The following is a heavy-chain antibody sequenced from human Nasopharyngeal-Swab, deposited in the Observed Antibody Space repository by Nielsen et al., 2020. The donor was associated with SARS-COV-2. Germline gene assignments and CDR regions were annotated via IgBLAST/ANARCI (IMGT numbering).Heavy chain of an antibody. CDR3: ARETVAGTRPDY. CDR2: ISYDGSNK. CDR1: GFTFSSYA. J-gene: IGHJ4*02. Sequence: GGSLRLSCAASGFTFSSYAMHWVRQAPGKGLEWVAVISYDGSNKYYADSVKGRFTISRDNSKNTLHLQMNSLRAEDTAVYYCARETVAGTRPDYWGQGTLVTVSS. D-gene: IGHD6-19*01. V-gene: IGHV3-30*04.